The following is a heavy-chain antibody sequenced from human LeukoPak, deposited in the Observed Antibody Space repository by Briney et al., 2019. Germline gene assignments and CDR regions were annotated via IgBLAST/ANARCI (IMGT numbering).Heavy chain of an antibody. CDR1: GGSISSSSYY. D-gene: IGHD4-17*01. V-gene: IGHV4-39*01. CDR2: IYYSENT. J-gene: IGHJ4*02. CDR3: ARIPTVTFFDY. Sequence: SETLSLTCTVSGGSISSSSYYWGWIRQPPGKGLEWIGSIYYSENTYYNPSLKSRVTISGDTSKNQFSLKLSSVTAADTAVYCCARIPTVTFFDYWGQGTLVTVSS.